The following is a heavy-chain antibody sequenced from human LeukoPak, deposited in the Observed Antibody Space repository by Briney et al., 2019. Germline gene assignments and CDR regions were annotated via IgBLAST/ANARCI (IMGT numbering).Heavy chain of an antibody. V-gene: IGHV4-34*01. J-gene: IGHJ5*02. CDR2: MNHSGSA. CDR3: ARLRGATVAHNWFDP. CDR1: GFTVSSNY. Sequence: GSLRLSCAASGFTVSSNYMSWVRQPPGKGLEWIGEMNHSGSANYNPSLKSRATISVDTSKNQCSLRLSSVTAADTAVYYCARLRGATVAHNWFDPWGQGTLVTVSS. D-gene: IGHD6-19*01.